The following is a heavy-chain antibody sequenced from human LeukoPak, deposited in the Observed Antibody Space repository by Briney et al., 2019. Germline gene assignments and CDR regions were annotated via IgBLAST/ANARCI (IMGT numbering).Heavy chain of an antibody. Sequence: GGFLRLSCAASGFTFSSYSMNWVRQAPGKGLEWVSSISSSSSTIYYADSVKGRFTISRDNAKNSLYLQMNSLRAEDTAVYYCARDGAGFGDLFSDYYGMDVWGQGTTVTVSS. D-gene: IGHD3-10*01. J-gene: IGHJ6*02. CDR1: GFTFSSYS. CDR2: ISSSSSTI. V-gene: IGHV3-48*04. CDR3: ARDGAGFGDLFSDYYGMDV.